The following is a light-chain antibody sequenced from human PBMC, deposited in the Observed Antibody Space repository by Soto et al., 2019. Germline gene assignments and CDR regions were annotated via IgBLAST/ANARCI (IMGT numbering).Light chain of an antibody. CDR1: SSDVGGYDY. V-gene: IGLV2-8*01. Sequence: QSALTQPPSASGSPGQSVTISCTGTSSDVGGYDYVSWYQQHPGKAPKLMIYEVSKRPSGVPDRFSGSKSGNTASLTVSGLQAEDEADYYSSSYAGSNNFCVFGGGTKLTVL. J-gene: IGLJ2*01. CDR2: EVS. CDR3: SSYAGSNNFCV.